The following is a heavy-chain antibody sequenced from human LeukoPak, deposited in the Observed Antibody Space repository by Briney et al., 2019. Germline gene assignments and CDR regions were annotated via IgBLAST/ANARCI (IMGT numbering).Heavy chain of an antibody. J-gene: IGHJ4*02. CDR2: SRIKADGYIT. Sequence: WGSLRLTCVVSGFSFSDHYWDWVRQPPGRGLEWVGRSRIKADGYITQYAASVKDRFTISRDESNDSLLLQMNSLKTDDTAIYYCVRGLNSFDLWGQGTPVTVSS. CDR1: GFSFSDHY. CDR3: VRGLNSFDL. V-gene: IGHV3-72*01.